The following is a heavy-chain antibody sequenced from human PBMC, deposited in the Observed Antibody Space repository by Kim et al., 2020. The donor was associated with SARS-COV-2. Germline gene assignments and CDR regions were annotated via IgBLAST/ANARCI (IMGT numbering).Heavy chain of an antibody. V-gene: IGHV3-48*01. CDR1: GFTLSSSS. J-gene: IGHJ6*02. CDR3: ANLYGMDV. CDR2: ISSRSKTI. Sequence: GGSLRLSCAASGFTLSSSSMNWVRQAPGKGLEWVSSISSRSKTIYYSASVKGLFTIPRQNAKNSLYLQMNILRAEDTAVYYCANLYGMDVWGQGTTVTVSS.